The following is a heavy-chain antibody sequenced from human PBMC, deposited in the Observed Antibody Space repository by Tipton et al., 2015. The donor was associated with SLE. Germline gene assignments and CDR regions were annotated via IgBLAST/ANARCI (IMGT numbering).Heavy chain of an antibody. CDR1: GHTFTSYG. J-gene: IGHJ3*02. D-gene: IGHD3-10*01. CDR3: AREDGAGLLYI. Sequence: QLVQSGAEVKKPGASVKVSCKAAGHTFTSYGFSWVRQAPGQGLEWMGGIIPIFGTANYAQKFQGRVTITADESTSTAYMELSSLRSEDTALYYSAREDGAGLLYIWGQGTMVTVSS. CDR2: IIPIFGTA. V-gene: IGHV1-69*13.